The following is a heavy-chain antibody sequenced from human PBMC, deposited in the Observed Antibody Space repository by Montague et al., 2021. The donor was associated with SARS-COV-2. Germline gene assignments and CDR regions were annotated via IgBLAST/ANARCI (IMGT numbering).Heavy chain of an antibody. D-gene: IGHD3-10*01. Sequence: SETLSLTCTVSGGSISGSSYYWGWIRQPPGKGLEWIGSIFYSGSTDYNPSLKSRVTISVDTSKNQFSLKLSSVTAADTAVYYCASMVRAQVYYFDCWGQGTLVTVSS. V-gene: IGHV4-39*01. CDR3: ASMVRAQVYYFDC. CDR1: GGSISGSSYY. J-gene: IGHJ4*02. CDR2: IFYSGST.